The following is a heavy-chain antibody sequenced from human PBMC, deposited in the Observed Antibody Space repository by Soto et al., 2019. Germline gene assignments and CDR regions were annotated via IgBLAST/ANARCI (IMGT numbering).Heavy chain of an antibody. CDR1: GVSVSSCSDY. V-gene: IGHV4-61*01. Sequence: DTLSLTYTVSGVSVSSCSDYWSWIRQPPGKGLEWIGYIYYSGSTNYNPSLKSRVTISVDTSKNQFSLKLSSVTAADTAVYYCARAEGGDCFDYWGQGTLVTVS. CDR2: IYYSGST. J-gene: IGHJ4*02. CDR3: ARAEGGDCFDY. D-gene: IGHD2-21*01.